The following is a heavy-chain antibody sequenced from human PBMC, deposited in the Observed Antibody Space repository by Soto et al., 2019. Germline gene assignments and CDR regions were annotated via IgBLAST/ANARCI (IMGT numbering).Heavy chain of an antibody. D-gene: IGHD6-6*01. CDR1: GYSFTDYH. V-gene: IGHV1-2*04. Sequence: ASVKVSCKASGYSFTDYHIHWVRQAPGQGLEWLGRINPKSGGTSTAQKFQGWVTMTTDTSTSTAYMELRSLRSDDTAVYYCARALWQLVPQVPYYYGMDVWGQGTTVTVSS. CDR2: INPKSGGT. J-gene: IGHJ6*02. CDR3: ARALWQLVPQVPYYYGMDV.